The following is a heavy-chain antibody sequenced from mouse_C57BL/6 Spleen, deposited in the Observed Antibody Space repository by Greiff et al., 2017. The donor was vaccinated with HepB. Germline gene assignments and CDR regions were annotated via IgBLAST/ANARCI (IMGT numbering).Heavy chain of an antibody. CDR2: IDPEDGET. Sequence: EVKLMESGAELVKPGASVKLSCTASGFNIKDYYMHWVKQRTEQGLEWIGRIDPEDGETKYAPKFQGKATITADTSSNTAYLQLSSLTSEDTAVYYCAQSPGSSYDGAYWGQGTLVTVSA. D-gene: IGHD1-1*01. J-gene: IGHJ3*01. CDR3: AQSPGSSYDGAY. V-gene: IGHV14-2*01. CDR1: GFNIKDYY.